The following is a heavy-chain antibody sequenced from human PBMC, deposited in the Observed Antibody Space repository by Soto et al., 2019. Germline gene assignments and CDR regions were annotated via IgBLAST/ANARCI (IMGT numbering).Heavy chain of an antibody. V-gene: IGHV4-30-4*01. CDR3: AREVRLENWFDP. D-gene: IGHD3-10*01. Sequence: TSETLSLTCTVSGGSISSGDYYWSWIRQPPGKGLEWIGYIYYSGSTYYNPSLKSRVTISVDTSKNQFSLKLSSVTAADTAVYYCAREVRLENWFDPWGQGTLVTVSS. CDR1: GGSISSGDYY. CDR2: IYYSGST. J-gene: IGHJ5*02.